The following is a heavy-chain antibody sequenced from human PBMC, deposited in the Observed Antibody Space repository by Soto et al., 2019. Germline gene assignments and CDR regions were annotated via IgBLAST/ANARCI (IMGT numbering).Heavy chain of an antibody. Sequence: QVQLVQSGAEVKKPGASVKVSCKASGYSFTSYAMHWVRQAPGQRLEWVGWINAGNGNTKYSQKFQGRITITRDTSASTAYMVLSSLRSEDTAVYSCARVSRFYYSDDWGPGTLVTVSS. CDR1: GYSFTSYA. D-gene: IGHD3-16*01. CDR3: ARVSRFYYSDD. V-gene: IGHV1-3*01. J-gene: IGHJ4*02. CDR2: INAGNGNT.